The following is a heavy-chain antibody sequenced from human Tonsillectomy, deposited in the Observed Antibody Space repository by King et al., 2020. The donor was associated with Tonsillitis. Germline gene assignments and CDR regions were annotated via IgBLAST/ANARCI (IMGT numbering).Heavy chain of an antibody. CDR2: IYHSGST. CDR1: GGSISSSNW. CDR3: ARLPTQYSSSWYGWFDP. D-gene: IGHD6-13*01. J-gene: IGHJ5*02. Sequence: QLQESGPGLVKPSGTLSLTCAVSGGSISSSNWWSWVRQPPGKGLEWIGEIYHSGSTNYNPSLKSRVAISVDKSKNQFSLKLSSVTAADTAVYYCARLPTQYSSSWYGWFDPWGQGTLVTVSS. V-gene: IGHV4-4*02.